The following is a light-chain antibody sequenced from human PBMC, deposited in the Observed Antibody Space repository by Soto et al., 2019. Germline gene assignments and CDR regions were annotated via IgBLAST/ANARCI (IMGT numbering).Light chain of an antibody. CDR2: GVT. Sequence: QSVLTQPTSVSGSPGQSITISCTGNHNDIGTYGYVSWYQQHPGRAPRLLIHGVTTRPSGISGRFSASKSGNTASLTISGLQAEDEADYYCNSYTSSSALVFGTGTKV. CDR1: HNDIGTYGY. V-gene: IGLV2-14*03. J-gene: IGLJ1*01. CDR3: NSYTSSSALV.